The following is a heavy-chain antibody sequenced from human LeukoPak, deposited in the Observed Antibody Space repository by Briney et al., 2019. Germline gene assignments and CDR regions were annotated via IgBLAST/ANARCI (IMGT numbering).Heavy chain of an antibody. Sequence: GESLKISCKGSGYSFTSYWIGWVRQMPGKGLEWMGIIYPGDSDTRYSSSFQGQVTISADKSISTAYLQWSSLKASDTAMYYCARQEGSGGYSSSWYYFDYWGQGTLVTVSS. CDR3: ARQEGSGGYSSSWYYFDY. V-gene: IGHV5-51*01. CDR1: GYSFTSYW. CDR2: IYPGDSDT. J-gene: IGHJ4*02. D-gene: IGHD6-13*01.